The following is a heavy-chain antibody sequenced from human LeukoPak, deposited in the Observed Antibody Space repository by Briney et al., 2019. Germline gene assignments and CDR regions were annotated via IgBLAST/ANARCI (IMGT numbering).Heavy chain of an antibody. V-gene: IGHV4-34*01. CDR3: ARGGRTGLRFDY. J-gene: IGHJ4*02. Sequence: SETLSLTCAVYGGSFSGYYWSWIRQPPGEGLEWIGEINHSGSTNYNPSLKSRVTISVDTSKNQFSLKLSSVTAADTAVYYCARGGRTGLRFDYWGQGTLVTVSS. CDR2: INHSGST. D-gene: IGHD5-12*01. CDR1: GGSFSGYY.